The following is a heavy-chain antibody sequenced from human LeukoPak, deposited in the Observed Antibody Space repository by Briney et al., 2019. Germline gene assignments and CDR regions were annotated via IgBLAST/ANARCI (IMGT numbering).Heavy chain of an antibody. J-gene: IGHJ4*02. V-gene: IGHV3-23*01. D-gene: IGHD1-1*01. CDR3: AKDLQPLAN. CDR2: ISGTGGST. Sequence: GGSLRLSCAASGFTFSSCAMTWVRQAPGKGLEWVSAISGTGGSTHYADSVKGRFTISRDNSKNTLYLQMNSLRAEDTAIYYCAKDLQPLANWGQGTLVTVSS. CDR1: GFTFSSCA.